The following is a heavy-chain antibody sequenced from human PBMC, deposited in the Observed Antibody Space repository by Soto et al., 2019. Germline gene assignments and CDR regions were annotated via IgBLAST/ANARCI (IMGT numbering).Heavy chain of an antibody. D-gene: IGHD3-16*01. Sequence: EVQLVESGGGLVQPGGSLRLSCAASGFTFSDHSMNWVRQAPGKGLEWLSYISSSRTTIYYAGSVKGRFTISRDNAKNSVYVQMNSLRAEDTAVYYCARVFFTGSLFDYWGQGTLVTVSS. J-gene: IGHJ4*02. CDR1: GFTFSDHS. CDR3: ARVFFTGSLFDY. V-gene: IGHV3-48*01. CDR2: ISSSRTTI.